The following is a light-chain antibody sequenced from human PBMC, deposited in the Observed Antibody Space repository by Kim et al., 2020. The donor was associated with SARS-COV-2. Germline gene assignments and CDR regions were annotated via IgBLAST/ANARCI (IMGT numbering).Light chain of an antibody. CDR2: RDS. CDR1: NIGTTN. V-gene: IGLV3-9*01. CDR3: QVWDSSTVV. J-gene: IGLJ2*01. Sequence: SWARGPTARITWGGNNIGTTNVRWYQPKPAQAPVLVIYRDSTRPSGIPERFSGSNSGNTATLTISRAQAGDEADFYCQVWDSSTVVFGGGTQLTVL.